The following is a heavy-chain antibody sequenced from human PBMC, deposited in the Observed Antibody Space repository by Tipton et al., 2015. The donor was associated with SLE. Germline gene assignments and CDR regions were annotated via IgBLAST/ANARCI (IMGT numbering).Heavy chain of an antibody. CDR1: GFTVSSNY. D-gene: IGHD3-3*01. J-gene: IGHJ4*02. CDR3: ARGPDFWSGFHFGY. CDR2: IYSGGST. V-gene: IGHV3-66*01. Sequence: SLRLSCAASGFTVSSNYMSWVRQAPGKGLEWVSVIYSGGSTYYADSVKGRFTISRDNSKNTLYLQMNSLRAEDTAVYYCARGPDFWSGFHFGYWGQGTLVTVSS.